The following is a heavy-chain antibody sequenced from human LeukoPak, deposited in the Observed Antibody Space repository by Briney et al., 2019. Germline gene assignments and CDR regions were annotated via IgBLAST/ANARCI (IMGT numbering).Heavy chain of an antibody. CDR1: GGSISGSSYY. CDR3: ARRGYSYGYSYYYYGMDV. V-gene: IGHV4-61*05. CDR2: IYYSGST. D-gene: IGHD5-18*01. Sequence: TPSETLSLTCTVSGGSISGSSYYWGWIRQPPGKGLEWIGYIYYSGSTNYNPSLKSRVTISVDTSKSQFSLKLSSVTAADTAVYYCARRGYSYGYSYYYYGMDVWGQGTTVTVSS. J-gene: IGHJ6*02.